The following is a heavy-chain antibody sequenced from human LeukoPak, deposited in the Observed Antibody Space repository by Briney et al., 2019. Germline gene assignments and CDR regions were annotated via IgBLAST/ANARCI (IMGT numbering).Heavy chain of an antibody. CDR2: IKQDGSEK. CDR3: AKVLYSSGWCFDY. Sequence: YGMSWVRQAPGKGLEWVANIKQDGSEKYYVDSVKGRFTISRDNAKNSLYLQMNSLRAEDTALYYCAKVLYSSGWCFDYWGQGTLVTVSS. CDR1: YG. V-gene: IGHV3-7*03. D-gene: IGHD6-19*01. J-gene: IGHJ4*02.